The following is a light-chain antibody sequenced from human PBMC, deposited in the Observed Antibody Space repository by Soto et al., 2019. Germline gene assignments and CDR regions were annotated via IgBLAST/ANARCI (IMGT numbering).Light chain of an antibody. CDR1: ISDIGAYNF. Sequence: QSALTQPASLSGSPGQSITISCTGTISDIGAYNFVSWYQQHPGKAPKLMIYEVFNRPSGVSDRFSGSKSGNTASLTISGLQTEDEADYYCSAFTSSSAIYVFGTGTKVTVL. CDR2: EVF. CDR3: SAFTSSSAIYV. J-gene: IGLJ1*01. V-gene: IGLV2-14*01.